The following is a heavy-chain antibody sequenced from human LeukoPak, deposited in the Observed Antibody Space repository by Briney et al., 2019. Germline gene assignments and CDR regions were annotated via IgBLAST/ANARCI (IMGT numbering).Heavy chain of an antibody. D-gene: IGHD6-19*01. J-gene: IGHJ5*02. Sequence: GGSLRLSCAASGFTFSSYAMHWVRQAPGKGLEYVSAISSNGGSTYYANSVKGRFTISRDNSKNTLYLQVGSLRAEDMAVYYCARDGGIAVAKGWFDPWGQGTLVTVSS. CDR2: ISSNGGST. V-gene: IGHV3-64*01. CDR1: GFTFSSYA. CDR3: ARDGGIAVAKGWFDP.